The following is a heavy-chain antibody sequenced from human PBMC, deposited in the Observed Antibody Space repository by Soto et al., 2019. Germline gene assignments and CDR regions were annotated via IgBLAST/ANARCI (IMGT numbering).Heavy chain of an antibody. CDR3: ARDYGKLNP. V-gene: IGHV3-21*01. CDR2: ISRGSNYI. D-gene: IGHD2-15*01. Sequence: EVQLVESGGGLVKPGGSLRLSCAASGFTFSTYTMNWVRQAPGKGLEWVSSISRGSNYIDYAESVKGRFTISRDNAKKSLYLQMSSLRAEDTALYYCARDYGKLNPWGQGTLVTVSS. J-gene: IGHJ5*02. CDR1: GFTFSTYT.